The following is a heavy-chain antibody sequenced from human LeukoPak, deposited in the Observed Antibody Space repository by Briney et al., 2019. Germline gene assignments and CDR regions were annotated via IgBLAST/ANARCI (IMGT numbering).Heavy chain of an antibody. CDR1: GYTFTDYY. V-gene: IGHV1-2*02. CDR2: INPNSGGT. J-gene: IGHJ4*02. Sequence: ASVKVSCKASGYTFTDYYMHWVRQAPGQGLEWMGWINPNSGGTNYAQKFQGRVTITRDASISTAYMELSRLRSDDTAVYYCARDGLRYCSTDSCYSDFDYWGQGTLVTVSS. CDR3: ARDGLRYCSTDSCYSDFDY. D-gene: IGHD2-15*01.